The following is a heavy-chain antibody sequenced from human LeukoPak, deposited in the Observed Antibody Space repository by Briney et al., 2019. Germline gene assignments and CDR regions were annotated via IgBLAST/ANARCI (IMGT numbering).Heavy chain of an antibody. V-gene: IGHV1-46*01. CDR2: INPSGGST. D-gene: IGHD1-26*01. J-gene: IGHJ6*02. CDR3: ARWETPHGMDV. CDR1: GYTFTSYY. Sequence: ASVKVPCKASGYTFTSYYMHWVRQAPGQGLEWMGIINPSGGSTSYAQKFQGRVTMTRDTSTSTVYMELSSLRSEDTAVYYCARWETPHGMDVWGQGTTVTVSS.